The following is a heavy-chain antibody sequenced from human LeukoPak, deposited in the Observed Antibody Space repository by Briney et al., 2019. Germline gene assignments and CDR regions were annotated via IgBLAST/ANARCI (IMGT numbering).Heavy chain of an antibody. D-gene: IGHD3-10*01. V-gene: IGHV4-30-2*01. Sequence: SQTLSLTCAVSGGSISGGGYSWSWIRQPPGKGLEWIGYIYHSGSTYYNPSLKSRVTISVDRSKNQFSLKLSSVTAADTAVYYCARDRVRGAFDIWGQGTMVTVSS. CDR2: IYHSGST. CDR1: GGSISGGGYS. CDR3: ARDRVRGAFDI. J-gene: IGHJ3*02.